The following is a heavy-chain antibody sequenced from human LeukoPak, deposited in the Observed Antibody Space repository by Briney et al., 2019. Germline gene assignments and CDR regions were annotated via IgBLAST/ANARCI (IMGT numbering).Heavy chain of an antibody. CDR2: ISYDGGNK. D-gene: IGHD1-26*01. Sequence: GRSLRLSCAASGFTFSNYVMHWVRQAPGKGLEWVAFISYDGGNKHYADSVKGRFTISRDNSKNTLYLQMNSLRTEDTAVYYCAKDLGYSGSYIDCWGQGTLVTVSS. CDR1: GFTFSNYV. J-gene: IGHJ4*02. V-gene: IGHV3-30*18. CDR3: AKDLGYSGSYIDC.